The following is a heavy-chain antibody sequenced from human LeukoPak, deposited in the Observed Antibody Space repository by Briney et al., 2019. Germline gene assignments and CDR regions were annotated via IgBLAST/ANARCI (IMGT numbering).Heavy chain of an antibody. Sequence: SQTLSLTCAISGDSVSSNNGAWNWLRQSPSRGLEWLGRTYYRSKWYNDYAVSMKGRITINPDTSKNQFSLQLNSVTPEDTAVYYCARGVGSSGWYTFDYWGQGTLVTVSS. D-gene: IGHD6-19*01. J-gene: IGHJ4*02. CDR2: TYYRSKWYN. CDR1: GDSVSSNNGA. CDR3: ARGVGSSGWYTFDY. V-gene: IGHV6-1*01.